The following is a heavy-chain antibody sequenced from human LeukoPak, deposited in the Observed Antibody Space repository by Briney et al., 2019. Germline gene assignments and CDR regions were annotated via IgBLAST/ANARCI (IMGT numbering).Heavy chain of an antibody. CDR3: ARQGDYYGSGSYYLDY. J-gene: IGHJ4*02. CDR1: GGSISSYY. Sequence: SETLSLTCTVSGGSISSYYWSWIRQPPGKGLEWIGYIYYSGSTNYNPSLKSRVTISVDTSKNQFSLKLSSVTAADTAVYYRARQGDYYGSGSYYLDYWGQGTLVTVSS. CDR2: IYYSGST. V-gene: IGHV4-59*08. D-gene: IGHD3-10*01.